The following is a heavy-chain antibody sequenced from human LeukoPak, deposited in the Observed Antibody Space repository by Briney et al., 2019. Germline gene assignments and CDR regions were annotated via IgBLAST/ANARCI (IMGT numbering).Heavy chain of an antibody. CDR1: EFTFTSYE. V-gene: IGHV3-48*03. CDR2: ISSSGNTR. D-gene: IGHD5-24*01. Sequence: GGSLRHSCAASEFTFTSYELNWVRQAPGRGVEWVSYISSSGNTRSYADSVKGRFTSSRDNAKNSLYLQVISLRAEDTAVYYCARDRRDGGYKPGDPRGFANWGQGTLVTVSS. CDR3: ARDRRDGGYKPGDPRGFAN. J-gene: IGHJ4*02.